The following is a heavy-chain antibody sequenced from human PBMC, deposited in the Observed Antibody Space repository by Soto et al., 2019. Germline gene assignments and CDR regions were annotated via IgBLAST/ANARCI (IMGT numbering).Heavy chain of an antibody. Sequence: LSLTCAASGFTFSSYGMHWVRQAPGKGLEWVAVIWYDGSNKYYADSVKGRFTISRDNSKNTLYLQMNSLRAEDTAVYYCARERVVVVPAAIFYYYYGMDVWGQGTTVTVSS. J-gene: IGHJ6*02. CDR2: IWYDGSNK. V-gene: IGHV3-33*01. CDR1: GFTFSSYG. CDR3: ARERVVVVPAAIFYYYYGMDV. D-gene: IGHD2-2*01.